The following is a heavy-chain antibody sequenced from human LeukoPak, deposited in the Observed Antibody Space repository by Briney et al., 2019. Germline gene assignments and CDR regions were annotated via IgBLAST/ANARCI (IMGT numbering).Heavy chain of an antibody. Sequence: GGSLRLSCAAAAFTISRPEMRCVRQAPGKGLEWVSYISSSGSTIYYADSVKGRFTISRDNAKNSLYLQLNSLRAEDTAVYYCGKDAGEELYLWQRSLVTVSS. CDR3: GKDAGEELY. CDR1: AFTISRPE. D-gene: IGHD1-7*01. J-gene: IGHJ4*02. CDR2: ISSSGSTI. V-gene: IGHV3-48*03.